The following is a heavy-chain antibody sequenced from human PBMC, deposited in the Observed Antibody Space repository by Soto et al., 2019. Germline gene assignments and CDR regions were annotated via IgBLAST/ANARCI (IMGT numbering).Heavy chain of an antibody. CDR1: GFTFSSYA. Sequence: GGSLRLSCAASGFTFSSYAMSWVRQAPGKGLEWVSAISGSGGSTYYADSVKGRFTISRDNAKNSLYLQMNSLRAEDTAVYYCARADSGYAHGYYYYGMDVWGQGTTVTVSS. CDR2: ISGSGGST. J-gene: IGHJ6*02. CDR3: ARADSGYAHGYYYYGMDV. V-gene: IGHV3-23*01. D-gene: IGHD5-12*01.